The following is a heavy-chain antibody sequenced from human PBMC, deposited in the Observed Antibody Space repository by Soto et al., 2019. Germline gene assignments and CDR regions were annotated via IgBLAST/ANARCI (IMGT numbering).Heavy chain of an antibody. D-gene: IGHD3-3*01. Sequence: EVQLVESGGGLVQPGGSLRLSCAASGFTVSNYYMSWVRQAPGKGLEWVSIIHRGGDTYYADSVKGRFTISRDNSNNMLFLQMISLRADDTAVYYCARDPGYGLPFLEYLFHRGQGTLVTVSS. V-gene: IGHV3-66*01. CDR2: IHRGGDT. CDR1: GFTVSNYY. J-gene: IGHJ4*02. CDR3: ARDPGYGLPFLEYLFH.